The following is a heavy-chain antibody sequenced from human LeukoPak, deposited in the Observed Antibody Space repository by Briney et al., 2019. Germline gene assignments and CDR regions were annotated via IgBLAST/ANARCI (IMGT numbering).Heavy chain of an antibody. J-gene: IGHJ6*03. CDR2: IYYSGST. CDR1: GGPLSSYY. D-gene: IGHD6-13*01. Sequence: SETLSLTCTVSGGPLSSYYWSWIRQPPGKGLEWIGYIYYSGSTNYNPSLKSRVTISVDTSKNQFSLKLSSVTAADTAVYYCARHRGSSWSPYYYYMDVWGKGTTVTVSS. V-gene: IGHV4-59*08. CDR3: ARHRGSSWSPYYYYMDV.